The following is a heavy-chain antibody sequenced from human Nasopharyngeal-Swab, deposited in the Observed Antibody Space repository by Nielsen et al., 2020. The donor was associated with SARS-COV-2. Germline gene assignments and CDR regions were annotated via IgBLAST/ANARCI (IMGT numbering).Heavy chain of an antibody. CDR1: GYSFSTYW. J-gene: IGHJ3*02. V-gene: IGHV5-51*01. D-gene: IGHD2-15*01. CDR2: IYPDDSDT. Sequence: KVSCKGSGYSFSTYWIGWVRQMPGKGLEWVGIIYPDDSDTRYSPSFQGQATISADKSINTAFLQWSSLKASDSGMYYCARHCWRGGSSSDAFDIWGQGTMVTVSS. CDR3: ARHCWRGGSSSDAFDI.